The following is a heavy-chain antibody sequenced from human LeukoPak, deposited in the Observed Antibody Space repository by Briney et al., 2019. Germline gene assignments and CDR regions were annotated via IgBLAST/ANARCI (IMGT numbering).Heavy chain of an antibody. J-gene: IGHJ4*02. V-gene: IGHV1-69*13. CDR2: IIPIFGTT. CDR1: GYTFTSNG. D-gene: IGHD5-18*01. Sequence: SVKVSCKASGYTFTSNGISWVRQAPGQGLEWMGGIIPIFGTTNYAQKFQGRVTMTADESTSTAYMELSSLRSEDTAVYYCARGDSYGYQYRFDYWGQGTLVTVSS. CDR3: ARGDSYGYQYRFDY.